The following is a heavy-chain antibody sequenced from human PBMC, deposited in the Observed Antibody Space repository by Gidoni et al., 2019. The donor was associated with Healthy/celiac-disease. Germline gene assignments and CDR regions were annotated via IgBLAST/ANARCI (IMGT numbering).Heavy chain of an antibody. J-gene: IGHJ3*02. D-gene: IGHD2-8*01. CDR1: GSTFTSYY. V-gene: IGHV1-46*01. CDR3: ARDPQMVYAMGNAFDI. Sequence: QVQLVQSGAEVKKHGASVKVSCKASGSTFTSYYMHWVRQAPGQGLEWMGIINPSGGSTSYAKKFQGRVTMTRDTSTSTVYMELSSLRSEDTAVYYCARDPQMVYAMGNAFDIWGQGTMVTVSS. CDR2: INPSGGST.